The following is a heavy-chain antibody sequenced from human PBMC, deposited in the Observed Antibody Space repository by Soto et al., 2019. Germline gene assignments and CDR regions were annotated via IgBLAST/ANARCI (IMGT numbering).Heavy chain of an antibody. V-gene: IGHV1-24*01. CDR2: FDPEDGET. D-gene: IGHD3-9*01. J-gene: IGHJ4*02. CDR1: GYTLTELS. Sequence: ASVKVSCKVSGYTLTELSMHWVRQAPGKGLEWMGGFDPEDGETIYAQKFQGRVTMTEDTSPDTAYMELSSLRSEDTAVYYCATLGILTRQYTISNYWGQGTLVTVSS. CDR3: ATLGILTRQYTISNY.